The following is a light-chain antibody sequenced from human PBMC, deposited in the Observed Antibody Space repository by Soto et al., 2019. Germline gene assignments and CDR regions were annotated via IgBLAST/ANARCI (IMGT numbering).Light chain of an antibody. CDR3: QQYHSYSVT. V-gene: IGKV1-5*01. Sequence: RISQSPSSLSASVGDRVTITGRASQSISSRLAWYQQKPGKAPKFLVYDASNLESGVPSRFSGSGSGTESTLTISSVQADELATYYCQQYHSYSVTFGQGTKVDIK. J-gene: IGKJ1*01. CDR2: DAS. CDR1: QSISSR.